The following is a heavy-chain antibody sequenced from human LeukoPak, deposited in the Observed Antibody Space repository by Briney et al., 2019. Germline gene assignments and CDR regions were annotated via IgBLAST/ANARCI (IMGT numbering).Heavy chain of an antibody. J-gene: IGHJ3*02. CDR3: ARDMYYDSSGYYTSGASAFDI. D-gene: IGHD3-22*01. CDR2: ISSSSSYI. V-gene: IGHV3-21*01. Sequence: GGSLRLSCAASGFTFSSYSMNWVRQAPGKGPEWVSSISSSSSYIYYADSVKGRFTISRDNAKNSLYLQMNSLRAEDTAVYYCARDMYYDSSGYYTSGASAFDIWGQGTMVTVSS. CDR1: GFTFSSYS.